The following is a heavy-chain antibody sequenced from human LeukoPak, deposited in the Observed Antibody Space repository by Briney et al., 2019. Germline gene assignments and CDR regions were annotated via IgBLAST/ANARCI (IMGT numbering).Heavy chain of an antibody. CDR2: INGDGSTT. CDR1: GFTFSSYW. J-gene: IGHJ4*02. Sequence: PGGSLRLSCAASGFTFSSYWMHWVRQAPGKGLVWVSRINGDGSTTTYADSVKGRFTISRDNAKSTLYLQMNSLRVEDTAVYYCARDYRSSWYYFDYWGRGALVTVSS. D-gene: IGHD6-13*01. V-gene: IGHV3-74*01. CDR3: ARDYRSSWYYFDY.